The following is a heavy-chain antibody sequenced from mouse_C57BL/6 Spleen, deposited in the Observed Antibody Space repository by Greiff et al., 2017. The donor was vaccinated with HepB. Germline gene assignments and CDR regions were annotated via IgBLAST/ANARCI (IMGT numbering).Heavy chain of an antibody. D-gene: IGHD2-4*01. CDR1: GFTFSSYA. J-gene: IGHJ2*01. CDR3: ARDDYDVGYFDY. CDR2: ISDGGSYT. V-gene: IGHV5-4*01. Sequence: EVQGVESGGGLVKPGGSLKLSCAASGFTFSSYAMSWVRQTPEKRLEWVATISDGGSYTYYPDNVKGRFTISRDNAKNNLYLQMSHLKSEDTAMYYCARDDYDVGYFDYWGQGTTLTVSS.